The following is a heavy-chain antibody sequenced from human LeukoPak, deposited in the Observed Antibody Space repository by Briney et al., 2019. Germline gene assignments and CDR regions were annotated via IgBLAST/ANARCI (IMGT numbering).Heavy chain of an antibody. V-gene: IGHV1-8*02. CDR2: MNPNSGNT. CDR1: GGTFSSYT. CDR3: ARVGHRITFGGVIVPYFDY. D-gene: IGHD3-16*02. Sequence: ASVKVSCKASGGTFSSYTISWVRQATGQGLEWMGWMNPNSGNTGYAQKFQGRVTMTRNTSISTAYMELSSLRSEDTAVYYCARVGHRITFGGVIVPYFDYWGQGTLVTVSS. J-gene: IGHJ4*02.